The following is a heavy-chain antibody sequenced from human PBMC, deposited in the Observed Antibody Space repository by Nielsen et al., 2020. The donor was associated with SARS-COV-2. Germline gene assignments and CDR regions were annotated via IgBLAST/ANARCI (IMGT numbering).Heavy chain of an antibody. Sequence: GGSLRLSCAASGFTFSSYSMHWVRQAPGKGLVWVSRINSDGSSTSYADSVKGRFTISRDNAKNTLYLQMNSLRAEDTAVYYCARAPPGFGELPFDYWGQGTLVTVSS. CDR3: ARAPPGFGELPFDY. D-gene: IGHD3-10*01. J-gene: IGHJ4*02. CDR2: INSDGSST. CDR1: GFTFSSYS. V-gene: IGHV3-74*01.